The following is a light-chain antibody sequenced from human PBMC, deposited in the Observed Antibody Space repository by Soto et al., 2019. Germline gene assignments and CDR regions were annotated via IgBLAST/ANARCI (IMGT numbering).Light chain of an antibody. CDR2: TVS. Sequence: QSALTQPASVSGSPGQSITISCTGTSSDVGANIFVSWYQQHPGKVPKLMIYTVSSRPSGVSQRFSGSKSGNTASLTISGLQAEDEADYYCSSFTTDGTYVFGTGTKLTVL. J-gene: IGLJ1*01. CDR1: SSDVGANIF. V-gene: IGLV2-14*01. CDR3: SSFTTDGTYV.